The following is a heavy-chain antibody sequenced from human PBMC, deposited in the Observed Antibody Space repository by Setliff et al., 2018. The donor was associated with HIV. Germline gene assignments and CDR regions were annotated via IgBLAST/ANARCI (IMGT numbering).Heavy chain of an antibody. Sequence: GGSLRLSCAASGFTFGSYSMNWVRQAPGKGLEWISYITKRADETHYADSVRGRFSISRDTAKNSLYLQMNSLRPEDTALYYCVRDLLWAFDMWGPGTMVTVSS. CDR2: ITKRADET. CDR3: VRDLLWAFDM. CDR1: GFTFGSYS. V-gene: IGHV3-21*05. D-gene: IGHD3-10*01. J-gene: IGHJ3*02.